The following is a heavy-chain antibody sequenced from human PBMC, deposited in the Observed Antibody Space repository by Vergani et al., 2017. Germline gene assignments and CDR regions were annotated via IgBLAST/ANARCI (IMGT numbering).Heavy chain of an antibody. V-gene: IGHV3-30*01. D-gene: IGHD2-15*01. Sequence: QVQLVESGGGVDQPGRSLSLSCAASGFTFSSYAMHWVRQAPGKGLEWVVVISYNRSNKYYAHSVKGRFTISRDNTKNTLYLQMNSLRAEDTAVYYCAGGGQPLVSESGGGSFDIWGRGTMVTVSS. CDR2: ISYNRSNK. J-gene: IGHJ3*02. CDR1: GFTFSSYA. CDR3: AGGGQPLVSESGGGSFDI.